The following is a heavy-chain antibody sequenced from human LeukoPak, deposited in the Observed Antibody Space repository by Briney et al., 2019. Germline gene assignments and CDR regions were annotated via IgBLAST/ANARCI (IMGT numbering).Heavy chain of an antibody. CDR2: INPNSGGT. J-gene: IGHJ1*01. D-gene: IGHD3-22*01. CDR1: GYTFTGYY. Sequence: ASVKVSCKASGYTFTGYYMHWVRQAPGQGLEWMGWINPNSGGTNYAQKFQGRVTMARDTSISTAYMELSRLRSDDTAVYYCAREDLYYYDSSGSEYFQHWGQGTLVTVSS. CDR3: AREDLYYYDSSGSEYFQH. V-gene: IGHV1-2*02.